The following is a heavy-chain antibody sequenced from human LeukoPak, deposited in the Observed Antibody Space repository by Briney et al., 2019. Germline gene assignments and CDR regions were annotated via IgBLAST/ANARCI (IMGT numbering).Heavy chain of an antibody. D-gene: IGHD5-24*01. J-gene: IGHJ5*02. V-gene: IGHV3-21*01. Sequence: GGSLRLSCAASGFTFSSYSMNWVRQAPGKGLEWVSSISSSSTYIYYADSVKGRFTISRDNAKNSLYLQMNSLRAEDTALYYCARDGSPEASINYFDTWGQGTPVTVSS. CDR1: GFTFSSYS. CDR3: ARDGSPEASINYFDT. CDR2: ISSSSTYI.